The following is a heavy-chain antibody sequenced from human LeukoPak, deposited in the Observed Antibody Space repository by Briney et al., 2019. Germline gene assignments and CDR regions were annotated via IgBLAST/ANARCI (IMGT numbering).Heavy chain of an antibody. CDR2: IYYSGST. D-gene: IGHD1-26*01. CDR3: ARDAGSPPPLYYYDGMDV. Sequence: SETLSLTCTVSGGSISSYYWSWIRQPPGKGLEWIGYIYYSGSTNYNPSLKSRVTISVDTSKNQFSLKLSSVTAADTAVYYCARDAGSPPPLYYYDGMDVWGQGTTVTVSS. CDR1: GGSISSYY. J-gene: IGHJ6*02. V-gene: IGHV4-59*01.